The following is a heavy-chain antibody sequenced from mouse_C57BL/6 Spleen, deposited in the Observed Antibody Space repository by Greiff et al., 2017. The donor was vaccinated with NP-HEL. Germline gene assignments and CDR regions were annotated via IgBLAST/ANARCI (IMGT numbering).Heavy chain of an antibody. CDR3: ARSTTVVYYYYAMGD. Sequence: QVQLQQPGAELVMPGASVKLSCKASGYTFTSYWMHWVKQRPGQGLEWIGEIDPSDSYTNYNQKFKGKSTLTVDKSSSTAYMQLSRLTSEDSAVYYCARSTTVVYYYYAMGDGGQGTPVTVSS. V-gene: IGHV1-69*01. J-gene: IGHJ4*01. D-gene: IGHD1-1*01. CDR1: GYTFTSYW. CDR2: IDPSDSYT.